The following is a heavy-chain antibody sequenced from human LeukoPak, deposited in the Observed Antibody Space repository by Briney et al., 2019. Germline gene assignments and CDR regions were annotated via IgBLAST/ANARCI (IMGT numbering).Heavy chain of an antibody. CDR1: GFTFSSYW. Sequence: GGSLRLSCAASGFTFSSYWMHWVRHAPGKGLVWVSRINSDGSSTNYADSVKGRFTISRDNAKSTLYLQMNSLKAEDTAVYYCARELGDMDVWGKGTTVTISS. V-gene: IGHV3-74*01. CDR3: ARELGDMDV. CDR2: INSDGSST. J-gene: IGHJ6*03. D-gene: IGHD1-26*01.